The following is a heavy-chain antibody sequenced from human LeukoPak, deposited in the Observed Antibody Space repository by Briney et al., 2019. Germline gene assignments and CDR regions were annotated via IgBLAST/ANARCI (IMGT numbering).Heavy chain of an antibody. J-gene: IGHJ6*02. Sequence: PGGSLRLSCAASGFRISSYDMHWPRQATGKGLEWVSAIGTAGDPYYPGSVKGRFTISRENAKNSLYLQMNSLVGVYTAVYYCARDNWSGICGMDVWGQGTTVTVSS. CDR2: IGTAGDP. V-gene: IGHV3-13*05. CDR3: ARDNWSGICGMDV. CDR1: GFRISSYD. D-gene: IGHD1-20*01.